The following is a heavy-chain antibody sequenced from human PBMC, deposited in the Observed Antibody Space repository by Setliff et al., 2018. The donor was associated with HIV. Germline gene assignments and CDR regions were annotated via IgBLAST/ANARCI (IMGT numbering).Heavy chain of an antibody. D-gene: IGHD4-4*01. CDR2: IYHSGST. CDR1: GYPISSGYY. CDR3: ARAGRYSTFWGFDY. Sequence: SETLSLTCAVSGYPISSGYYWGWIRQPPGKGLEWIGSIYHSGSTYYNPSLRSRATMSVDTSKNQFSLKLSSVTAADTAVYYCARAGRYSTFWGFDYWGQGVLVTVSS. V-gene: IGHV4-38-2*01. J-gene: IGHJ4*02.